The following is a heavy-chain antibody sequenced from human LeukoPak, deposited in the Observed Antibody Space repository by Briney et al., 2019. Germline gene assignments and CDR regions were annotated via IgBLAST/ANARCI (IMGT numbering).Heavy chain of an antibody. D-gene: IGHD6-19*01. CDR2: ISTSVGST. Sequence: PGGSLRLSCAASGFTFSSYAMSWVRQAPGRGLEWVSAISTSVGSTMYADSVKGRLTISRDNSKNTLYLQMSSLRAEDTAVYYCARGVAVAGTWYWFDPWGPGTLVTVSS. CDR1: GFTFSSYA. CDR3: ARGVAVAGTWYWFDP. V-gene: IGHV3-23*01. J-gene: IGHJ5*02.